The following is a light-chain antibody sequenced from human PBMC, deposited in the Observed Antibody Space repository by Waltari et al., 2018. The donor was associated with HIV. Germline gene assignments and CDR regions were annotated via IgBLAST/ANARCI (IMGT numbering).Light chain of an antibody. CDR3: QQYNSYSYT. V-gene: IGKV1-5*03. CDR1: QSISSW. J-gene: IGKJ2*01. CDR2: KAS. Sequence: DIQMTQSPPTLSASVGDRVIITCRASQSISSWLAWYQQKPGKAPKLLIYKASSLESGVPSRFSGSGSGTEFTLTISSLQPDDFATYYCQQYNSYSYTFGQGTKLEIK.